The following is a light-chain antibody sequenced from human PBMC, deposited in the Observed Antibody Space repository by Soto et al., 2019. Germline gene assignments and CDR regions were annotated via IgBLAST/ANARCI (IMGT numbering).Light chain of an antibody. V-gene: IGKV1-33*01. CDR3: QQYEAFPIT. CDR2: DAT. CDR1: QDIRGY. J-gene: IGKJ5*01. Sequence: DIQMTRSPSSLSASVGDRVTITCQASQDIRGYLNWYQQKPGKPPKLLIYDATNFETGVSKRFSGSGSGTHFTLTILSLQPDDIGTFYCQQYEAFPITFGHGTRVDIK.